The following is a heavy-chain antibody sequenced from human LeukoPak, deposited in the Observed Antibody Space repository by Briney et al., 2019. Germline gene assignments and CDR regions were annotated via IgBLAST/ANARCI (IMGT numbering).Heavy chain of an antibody. D-gene: IGHD6-19*01. CDR1: GGSISSGGYY. V-gene: IGHV4-30-2*01. Sequence: PSETLSLTCTVSGGSISSGGYYWSWIRQPPGKGLEWIGYIYHSGSTYYNPSLKSRVTISVDRSKNQFSLKLSSVTAADTAVYYCARRYSSGWYWFDPWGQGTLVTVSS. J-gene: IGHJ5*02. CDR2: IYHSGST. CDR3: ARRYSSGWYWFDP.